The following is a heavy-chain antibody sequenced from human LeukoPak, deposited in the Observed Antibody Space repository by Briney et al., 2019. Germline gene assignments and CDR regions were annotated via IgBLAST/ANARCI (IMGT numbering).Heavy chain of an antibody. CDR2: IYHSGST. CDR1: GGSISSGSW. Sequence: SETLSLTCAVSGGSISSGSWWSWVRQPPGKGLEWIGEIYHSGSTNYNPSLKSRATISVDKSKNQFSLKLSSVTAADTAVYYCARKKAGETFFDYWGQGTRVTVSS. J-gene: IGHJ4*02. D-gene: IGHD7-27*01. CDR3: ARKKAGETFFDY. V-gene: IGHV4-4*02.